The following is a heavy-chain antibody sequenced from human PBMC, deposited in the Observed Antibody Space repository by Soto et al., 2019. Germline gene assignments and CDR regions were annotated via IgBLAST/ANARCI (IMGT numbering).Heavy chain of an antibody. CDR3: ARDLPCVAPTPRPCIDY. CDR1: GFPFASYG. J-gene: IGHJ4*02. Sequence: QVHLLQSGAEVKKPGASVKVSCKASGFPFASYGISWVRQAPGRGLEWLGWISSHTGKTSYAQNVQGRVTLTTDTSTSTAYMELRTLRADDSAVYYCARDLPCVAPTPRPCIDYWGQGTLVTVSS. CDR2: ISSHTGKT. D-gene: IGHD2-21*01. V-gene: IGHV1-18*01.